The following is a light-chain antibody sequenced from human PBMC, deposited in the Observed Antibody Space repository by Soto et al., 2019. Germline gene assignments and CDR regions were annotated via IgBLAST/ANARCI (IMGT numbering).Light chain of an antibody. J-gene: IGKJ1*01. CDR1: QNVNAN. CDR3: QQYNTSLWT. V-gene: IGKV3-15*01. CDR2: GAS. Sequence: EVVMTQSPATLSVSPGERATLSCRASQNVNANLAWYQQKPGQAPRLLIHGASTRATGIPARFSGSRLGTEFILTICIPQSEDFAVYYCQQYNTSLWTFGQGTKVEGK.